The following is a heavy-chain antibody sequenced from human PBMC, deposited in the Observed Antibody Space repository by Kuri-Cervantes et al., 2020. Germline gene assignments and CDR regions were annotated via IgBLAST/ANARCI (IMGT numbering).Heavy chain of an antibody. CDR1: GGPISGSNHL. D-gene: IGHD3-22*01. CDR2: IFYSGTT. Sequence: SETLSLTCTVSGGPISGSNHLWGWIRQPPGKGLEWIGDIFYSGTTYSNPSLKSRVTISVDTSKNQFSLKLNSVTAADTAVYFCTRHRYYYDSSGYYGYYFDYWGQGTLVTVSS. V-gene: IGHV4-39*01. J-gene: IGHJ4*02. CDR3: TRHRYYYDSSGYYGYYFDY.